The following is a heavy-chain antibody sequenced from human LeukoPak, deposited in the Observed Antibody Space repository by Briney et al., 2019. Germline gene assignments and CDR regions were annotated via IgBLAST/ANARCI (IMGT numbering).Heavy chain of an antibody. V-gene: IGHV3-23*01. J-gene: IGHJ5*02. D-gene: IGHD4-17*01. Sequence: GGSLRLSCAASGFTFSSYAMSWVRQAPGKGLEWVSDINGSGGSTYYADSVKGRFTISRDNLKNTLYLQMNSLRAEDTAVYYCARDQGDYEVNWFDPWGQGTLVTVSS. CDR2: INGSGGST. CDR1: GFTFSSYA. CDR3: ARDQGDYEVNWFDP.